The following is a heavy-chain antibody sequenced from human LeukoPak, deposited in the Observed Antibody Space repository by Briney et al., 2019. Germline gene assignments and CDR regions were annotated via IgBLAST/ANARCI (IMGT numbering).Heavy chain of an antibody. J-gene: IGHJ4*02. CDR1: GFTSDDYA. V-gene: IGHV3-9*02. CDR2: ISWNSGSI. D-gene: IGHD3/OR15-3a*01. CDR3: AKDDSGTFDY. Sequence: PGRSLRLSCAASGFTSDDYAMHWVRQAPGKGLEWVSGISWNSGSIGYADSVKGRFTISRDNAKNSLYLQMNSLRAEDTALYYCAKDDSGTFDYWGQGTLVTVSS.